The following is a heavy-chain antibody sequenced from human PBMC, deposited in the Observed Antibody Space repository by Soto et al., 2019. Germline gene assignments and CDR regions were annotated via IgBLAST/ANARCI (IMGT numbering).Heavy chain of an antibody. CDR3: AREGIAAADNDYFDY. D-gene: IGHD6-13*01. CDR1: GGSIISSYY. V-gene: IGHV4-59*01. J-gene: IGHJ4*02. Sequence: SETLSLTCTVSGGSIISSYYWSWIRQPPGKGLEWIGYIYYSGSTNYNPSLKSRVTISVDTSKNQFSLKLSSVTAADTAVYYCAREGIAAADNDYFDYWGQGTLVTVSS. CDR2: IYYSGST.